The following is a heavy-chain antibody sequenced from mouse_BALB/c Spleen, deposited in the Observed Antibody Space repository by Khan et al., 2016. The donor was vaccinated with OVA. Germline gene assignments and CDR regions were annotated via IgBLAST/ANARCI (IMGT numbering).Heavy chain of an antibody. J-gene: IGHJ3*01. Sequence: IQLVQPGPDLVKPGASVKISCKASGYSFTLYYMSWVKQSPGKSLEWIGRVNPNTGGTDYNQEFKGKAILTVDKSSNTAYMELRSLTSEDSAVYYCARGYDFFAYWGQGTLVTVSA. D-gene: IGHD2-14*01. V-gene: IGHV1-26*01. CDR3: ARGYDFFAY. CDR2: VNPNTGGT. CDR1: GYSFTLYY.